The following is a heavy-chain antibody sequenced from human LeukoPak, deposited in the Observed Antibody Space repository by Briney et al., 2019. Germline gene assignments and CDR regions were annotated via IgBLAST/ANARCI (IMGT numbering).Heavy chain of an antibody. Sequence: PGGSLRLSCAVSGFTFSDYWMTWVRQAPGRGLEWVANIKEDGSDKQYVDSVQGRFTISRDNAENSLYLQMNSLRAEDTAVYYCARDQVVVVAARSSPYYYYGMDVWGQGTTVTVSS. D-gene: IGHD2-15*01. CDR2: IKEDGSDK. CDR3: ARDQVVVVAARSSPYYYYGMDV. J-gene: IGHJ6*02. V-gene: IGHV3-7*01. CDR1: GFTFSDYW.